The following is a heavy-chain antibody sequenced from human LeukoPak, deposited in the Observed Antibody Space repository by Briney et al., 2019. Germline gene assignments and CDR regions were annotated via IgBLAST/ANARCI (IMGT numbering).Heavy chain of an antibody. D-gene: IGHD5-18*01. J-gene: IGHJ4*02. CDR2: IIPIFGIA. CDR3: ARESGYSYGYFDY. V-gene: IGHV1-69*04. Sequence: SVKVSCRASGGTFSSYAISWVRQAPGQGLEWMGRIIPIFGIANYAQKFQGRVTITADKSTGTAYMELSSLRSEDTAVYYCARESGYSYGYFDYWGQGTLVTVSS. CDR1: GGTFSSYA.